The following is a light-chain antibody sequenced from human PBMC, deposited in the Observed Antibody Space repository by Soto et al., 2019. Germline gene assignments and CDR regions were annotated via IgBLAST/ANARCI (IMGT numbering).Light chain of an antibody. V-gene: IGKV1-33*01. CDR3: HQYDDLPYT. CDR2: DAS. Sequence: DIQMTQSPSSLTASVGDRVTITCQTSQNISKYLIWYQQSPGKAPNLLISDASNLEAGVPSRFSGRGSGTHFTVTISSLQPEDIGRYYCHQYDDLPYTFGQGTSLQI. J-gene: IGKJ2*01. CDR1: QNISKY.